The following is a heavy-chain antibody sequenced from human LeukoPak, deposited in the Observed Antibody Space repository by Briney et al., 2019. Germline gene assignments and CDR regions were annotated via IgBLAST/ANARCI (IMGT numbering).Heavy chain of an antibody. Sequence: SETLSLTCTVSGGSISSYYWSWIRQPPGKGLEWIGYIYYSGSTNYNPSLKSRVTISVDASKNQFSLNLTSVTAADTAVYYCARVSGYGGSFGVWGQGTLVTVSS. CDR3: ARVSGYGGSFGV. CDR1: GGSISSYY. CDR2: IYYSGST. V-gene: IGHV4-59*01. D-gene: IGHD2-15*01. J-gene: IGHJ4*02.